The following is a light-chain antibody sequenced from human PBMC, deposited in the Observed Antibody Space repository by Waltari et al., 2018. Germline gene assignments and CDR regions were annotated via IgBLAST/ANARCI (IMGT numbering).Light chain of an antibody. V-gene: IGKV3-20*01. J-gene: IGKJ1*01. CDR2: GAS. CDR1: QRFSSNF. Sequence: VLQHSPGTLSLSPGESATLFCWASQRFSSNFLAWYQQKPGQTPRLLMYGASSRDSGIPDRFSGSGSGTDFTLTISRLEAEDVAVYYCQQYGTSPQTFGQGTKVEI. CDR3: QQYGTSPQT.